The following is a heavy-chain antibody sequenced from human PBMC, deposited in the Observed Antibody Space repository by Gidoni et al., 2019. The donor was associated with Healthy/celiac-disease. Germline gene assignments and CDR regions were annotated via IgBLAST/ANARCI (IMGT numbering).Heavy chain of an antibody. CDR1: GFTFDDYA. V-gene: IGHV3-9*01. Sequence: EVQLVESGGGLVQPGRSLRLSCAASGFTFDDYAMRWVRQAPGKGLEWVSGISWNSGSIGYADSVKGRFTISRDNAKNSLYLQMNSLRAEDTALYYCARNYYDSSGYYPNEIKYYYGMDVWGQGTTVTVSS. J-gene: IGHJ6*02. CDR3: ARNYYDSSGYYPNEIKYYYGMDV. D-gene: IGHD3-22*01. CDR2: ISWNSGSI.